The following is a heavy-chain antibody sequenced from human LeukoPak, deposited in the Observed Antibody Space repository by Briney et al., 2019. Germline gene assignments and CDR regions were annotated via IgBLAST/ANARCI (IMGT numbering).Heavy chain of an antibody. CDR3: ARDRGYSSSWYSGWFDP. J-gene: IGHJ5*02. D-gene: IGHD6-13*01. V-gene: IGHV1-2*02. Sequence: ASVKVSCKASGYTFTGYYMHWVRQAPGQGLEWMGWINPNSGGTNYAQKFQGRVTMTRDTSISTAYMELSRLRSDDTAVYYCARDRGYSSSWYSGWFDPWGQGTLVTVSS. CDR2: INPNSGGT. CDR1: GYTFTGYY.